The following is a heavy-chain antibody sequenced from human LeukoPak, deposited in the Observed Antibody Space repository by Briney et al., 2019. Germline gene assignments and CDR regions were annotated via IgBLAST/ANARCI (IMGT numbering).Heavy chain of an antibody. Sequence: SGGSLRLSCAASGFTFSSYSVNWVRQAPGKGLEWVSSISSSSSYIYYADSVKGRFTISRDNAKNSLYLQMNSLRAEDTAVYYCARVIASGSYYSGVDYWGQGTLVTVSS. J-gene: IGHJ4*02. CDR2: ISSSSSYI. V-gene: IGHV3-21*04. CDR1: GFTFSSYS. D-gene: IGHD1-26*01. CDR3: ARVIASGSYYSGVDY.